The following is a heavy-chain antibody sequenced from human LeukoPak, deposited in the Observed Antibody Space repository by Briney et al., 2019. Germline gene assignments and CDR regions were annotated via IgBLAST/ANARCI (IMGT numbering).Heavy chain of an antibody. CDR2: ISYDGSNK. J-gene: IGHJ3*02. V-gene: IGHV3-30*04. CDR3: AREQQLAPLAAFDI. Sequence: GRSLRLSCAASGFTFCSYAMHWVRQAPGKGLEWVAVISYDGSNKYYADSVKGRFTISRDNSKNTLYLQMNSLRAEDTAVYYCAREQQLAPLAAFDIWGQGTMVTVSS. D-gene: IGHD6-13*01. CDR1: GFTFCSYA.